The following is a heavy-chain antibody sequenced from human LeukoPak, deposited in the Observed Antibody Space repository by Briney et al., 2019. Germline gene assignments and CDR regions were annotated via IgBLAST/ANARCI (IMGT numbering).Heavy chain of an antibody. CDR2: INWNGGST. Sequence: RPGGSLRLSCAASGFTFDDYGMSWVRQAPGKGLESVSGINWNGGSTGYADSVKGRFTISRDNAKNSLYLQMNSLRAEDTALYYCARFEYDYGDHSHLDYWGQGTLVTVSS. V-gene: IGHV3-20*04. D-gene: IGHD4-17*01. J-gene: IGHJ4*02. CDR3: ARFEYDYGDHSHLDY. CDR1: GFTFDDYG.